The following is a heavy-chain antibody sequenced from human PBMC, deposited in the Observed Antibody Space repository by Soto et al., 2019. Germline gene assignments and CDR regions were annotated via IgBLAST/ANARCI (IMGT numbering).Heavy chain of an antibody. V-gene: IGHV4-4*07. Sequence: PSETLSLTCTVSGGPISSYYWSWIRQPAGKGLEWIGRIYTSGSTNYNPSLKSRVTMSVDTSKNQFSLKLSSVTAADTAVYYCARGPYCSSTSCYFGYYGMDVWGQGTTVTVSS. J-gene: IGHJ6*02. CDR2: IYTSGST. CDR3: ARGPYCSSTSCYFGYYGMDV. D-gene: IGHD2-2*01. CDR1: GGPISSYY.